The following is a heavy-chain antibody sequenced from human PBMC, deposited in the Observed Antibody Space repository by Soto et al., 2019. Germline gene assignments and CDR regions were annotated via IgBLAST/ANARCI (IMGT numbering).Heavy chain of an antibody. D-gene: IGHD6-13*01. Sequence: QVQLVQSGSEVKKPGSSVRVSCKASGGSVNNSAISWLRQALGQGLEWMGGIIPIFGPAIYARKFQGRVTITADESSSTAFMELNNVRSEDTAVYYCGRGSSWTKVEYWGQGTLVTVSS. CDR2: IIPIFGPA. CDR1: GGSVNNSA. J-gene: IGHJ4*02. CDR3: GRGSSWTKVEY. V-gene: IGHV1-69*01.